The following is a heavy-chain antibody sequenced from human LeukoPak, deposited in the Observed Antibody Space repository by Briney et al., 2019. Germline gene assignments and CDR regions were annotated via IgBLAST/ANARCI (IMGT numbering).Heavy chain of an antibody. J-gene: IGHJ4*02. V-gene: IGHV3-23*01. CDR2: LNGGRT. CDR3: VKEVTGYGYFDY. D-gene: IGHD2-2*03. CDR1: GFTFSNYA. Sequence: GGSLTLSCVASGFTFSNYAMSWVCHAPGKGLEWIAALNGGRTFFPDSVTGRFTISRDNSKNTLYLQLNSLRGDDTAVYYCVKEVTGYGYFDYWGRGTLVTVSS.